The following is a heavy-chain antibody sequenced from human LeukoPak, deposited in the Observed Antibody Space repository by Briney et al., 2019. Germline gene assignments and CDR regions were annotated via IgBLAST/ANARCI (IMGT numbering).Heavy chain of an antibody. CDR2: ISSSSTYI. J-gene: IGHJ4*02. D-gene: IGHD6-19*01. CDR1: GLTFSSYS. V-gene: IGHV3-21*01. CDR3: ARESFSGWYDDD. Sequence: GGSLRLSCAASGLTFSSYSMNWVRQAPGKGLEWVSSISSSSTYIYYADSVKGRFTISRDNAKNSLYLQMNSLRGEDTAVYYCARESFSGWYDDDWGKGTLVTVSS.